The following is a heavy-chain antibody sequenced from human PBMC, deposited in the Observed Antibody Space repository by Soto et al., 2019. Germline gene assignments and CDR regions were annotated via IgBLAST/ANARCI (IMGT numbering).Heavy chain of an antibody. CDR1: GGTFSSYA. Sequence: QVQLVQSGAKVKKPGSSVKVSCKASGGTFSSYAISWVRQAPGQGLEWMGGIIPIFGTANYAQKFQGRVTITADESTSTAYMELSSLRSEDTAVYYCARVGLGYCSSTSCYPVFDYWGQGTLVTVSS. CDR2: IIPIFGTA. CDR3: ARVGLGYCSSTSCYPVFDY. V-gene: IGHV1-69*01. J-gene: IGHJ4*02. D-gene: IGHD2-2*01.